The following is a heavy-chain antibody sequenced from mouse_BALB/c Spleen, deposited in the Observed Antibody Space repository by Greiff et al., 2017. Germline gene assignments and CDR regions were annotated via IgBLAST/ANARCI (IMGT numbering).Heavy chain of an antibody. D-gene: IGHD1-1*01. J-gene: IGHJ3*01. V-gene: IGHV2-9*02. CDR1: GFSLTSYG. CDR3: ARGGDYYGSSYWFAY. CDR2: IWAGGST. Sequence: QVQLQQSGPGLVAPSQSLSITCTVSGFSLTSYGVHWVRQPPGKGLEWLGVIWAGGSTNYNSALMSRLSISKDNSKSQVFLKMNSLQTDDTAMYYCARGGDYYGSSYWFAYWGQGTLVTVSA.